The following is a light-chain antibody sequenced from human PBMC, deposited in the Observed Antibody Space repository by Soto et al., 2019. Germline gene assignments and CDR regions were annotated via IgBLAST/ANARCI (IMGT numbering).Light chain of an antibody. CDR2: EVS. V-gene: IGLV2-14*01. CDR1: SSDVGGYEY. CDR3: SSYTSSSTLV. Sequence: QSALTQPASVSGSPGQSITISCTGTSSDVGGYEYVSWYQQHAGKAPKLLIYEVSNRPSGVSNRFSGSKSGNTASLTISGLQAEDEADYYCSSYTSSSTLVFGGGTQLTVL. J-gene: IGLJ2*01.